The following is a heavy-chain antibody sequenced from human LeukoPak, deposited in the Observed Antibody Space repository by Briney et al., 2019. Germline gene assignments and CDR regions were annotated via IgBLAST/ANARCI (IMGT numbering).Heavy chain of an antibody. J-gene: IGHJ3*02. CDR1: KFLFRDYG. D-gene: IGHD2-15*01. CDR3: ARGYSRAAFDI. Sequence: PGGSLRLSCAASKFLFRDYGMHWVRQAPGKVLEWVAFIRYDGSSEYYAESVKGRFTISRDNAKNSLLLQMNSLRVEDTALYFCARGYSRAAFDIWGPGTLITVSS. V-gene: IGHV3-30*02. CDR2: IRYDGSSE.